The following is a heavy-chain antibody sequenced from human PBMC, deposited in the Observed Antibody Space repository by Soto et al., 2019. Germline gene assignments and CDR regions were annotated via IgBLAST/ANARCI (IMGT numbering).Heavy chain of an antibody. CDR3: ARDGNYYYDSSGHGSYYYYYGMDV. CDR2: IWYDGSNK. D-gene: IGHD3-22*01. CDR1: GFTFSSYG. J-gene: IGHJ6*02. Sequence: GGSLRLSCAASGFTFSSYGMHWVRQAPGKGLEWVAVIWYDGSNKYYADSVKGRFTISRDNSKNTLYLQMNSLRAEDTAVYYCARDGNYYYDSSGHGSYYYYYGMDVWGQGTTVTVSS. V-gene: IGHV3-33*01.